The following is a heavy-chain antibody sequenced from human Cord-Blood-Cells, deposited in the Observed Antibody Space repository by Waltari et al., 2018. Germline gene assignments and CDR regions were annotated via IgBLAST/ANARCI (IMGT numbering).Heavy chain of an antibody. J-gene: IGHJ4*02. V-gene: IGHV1-24*01. Sequence: QVQLVQAGAEVTKPEASVKVSCTCSGYTLTELSMHWVRQDPGKGLEWVGGFTPEDGVTISAQKVQGRVTMTEDTSTDTAYMGRSSLRSGDTDVYYCATDHRGGGYSTFWGQGTLVTVSS. CDR3: ATDHRGGGYSTF. D-gene: IGHD6-13*01. CDR1: GYTLTELS. CDR2: FTPEDGVT.